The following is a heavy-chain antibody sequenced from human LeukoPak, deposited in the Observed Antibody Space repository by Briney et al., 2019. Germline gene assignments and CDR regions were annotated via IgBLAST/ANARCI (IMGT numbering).Heavy chain of an antibody. J-gene: IGHJ5*02. V-gene: IGHV4-61*01. CDR2: IYYSGST. Sequence: SETLSLTCTVSGGSVSSGSYYWSWIRQPPGKGLEWMGYIYYSGSTNYNPSLKSRVTISVDTSKNQFSLKLSSVTAADTAVYYCARGGAYYYGSGSYWFDPWGQGTLVTVSS. CDR1: GGSVSSGSYY. D-gene: IGHD3-10*01. CDR3: ARGGAYYYGSGSYWFDP.